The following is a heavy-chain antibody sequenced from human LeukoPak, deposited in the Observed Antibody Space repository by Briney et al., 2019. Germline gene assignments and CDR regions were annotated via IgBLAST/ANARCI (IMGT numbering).Heavy chain of an antibody. J-gene: IGHJ4*02. Sequence: SETLSLTCTASGASISSSSDYWGWIRQPPGKGLEWIGRMYYGGSTYYNPSLKSRVTMSVDPSKNHFSLKLSSVTAADTAVYYCARAKYYGPDYWGQGTLVTVSS. D-gene: IGHD3-10*01. CDR1: GASISSSSDY. V-gene: IGHV4-39*02. CDR2: MYYGGST. CDR3: ARAKYYGPDY.